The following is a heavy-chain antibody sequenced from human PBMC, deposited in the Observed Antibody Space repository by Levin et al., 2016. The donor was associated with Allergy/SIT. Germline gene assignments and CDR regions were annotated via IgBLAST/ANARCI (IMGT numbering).Heavy chain of an antibody. J-gene: IGHJ6*02. CDR3: ARGLVRGVIPRYYYYGMDV. V-gene: IGHV4-34*01. D-gene: IGHD3-10*01. CDR1: GGSFSGYY. CDR2: INHSGST. Sequence: SETLSLTCAVYGGSFSGYYWSWIRQPPGKGLEWIGEINHSGSTNYNPSLKSRVTISVDTSKNQFSLKLSSVTAADTAVYYCARGLVRGVIPRYYYYGMDVWGQGTTVTVSS.